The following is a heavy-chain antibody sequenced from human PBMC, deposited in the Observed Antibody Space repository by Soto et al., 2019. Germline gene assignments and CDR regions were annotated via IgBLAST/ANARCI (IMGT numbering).Heavy chain of an antibody. J-gene: IGHJ4*02. CDR2: ISGSGGST. CDR1: VFNISRYA. D-gene: IGHD6-6*01. Sequence: LGLSCAASVFNISRYAVSWVRQAPGKGLEWVSAISGSGGSTYYADSVKGRFTISRDNSKNTLYLQMNSLRAEDTAVYYCAKTITARHFYFDYWGQGTLVTVSS. CDR3: AKTITARHFYFDY. V-gene: IGHV3-23*01.